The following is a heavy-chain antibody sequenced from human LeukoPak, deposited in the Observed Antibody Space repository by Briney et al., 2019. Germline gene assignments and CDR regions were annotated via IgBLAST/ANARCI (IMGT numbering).Heavy chain of an antibody. CDR3: ARDVPPYYDFWTERGAFDI. D-gene: IGHD3-3*01. Sequence: PPETLSLTCTVSGYSISSGYYWGWIRQPPGKGLEWIGSIYHSGSTYYNPSLKSRVTISVDTSKNQFSLKLSSVTAADTAVYYCARDVPPYYDFWTERGAFDIWGQGTMVTVSS. CDR2: IYHSGST. V-gene: IGHV4-38-2*02. CDR1: GYSISSGYY. J-gene: IGHJ3*02.